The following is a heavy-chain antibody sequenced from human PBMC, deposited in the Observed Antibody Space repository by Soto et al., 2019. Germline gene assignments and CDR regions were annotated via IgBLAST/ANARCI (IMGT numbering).Heavy chain of an antibody. CDR1: GFSFTNIW. J-gene: IGHJ4*02. V-gene: IGHV3-74*01. Sequence: EVQLVESGGGSVQPGGSLRLSCAASGFSFTNIWMYWVRQAPGKGLVWVSRMNEDGSITSHADAVRGRFTISRDNAKNSLYLHMNGLRAEDTAVYYCVTGFRWGQGTLVTVSS. CDR2: MNEDGSIT. CDR3: VTGFR.